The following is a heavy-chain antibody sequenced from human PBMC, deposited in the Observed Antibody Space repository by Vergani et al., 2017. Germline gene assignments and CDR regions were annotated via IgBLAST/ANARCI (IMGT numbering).Heavy chain of an antibody. CDR2: FYYSGST. D-gene: IGHD3-10*01. CDR1: GGSISSYY. V-gene: IGHV4-59*01. CDR3: ARELLWFGGIWFDP. Sequence: QVQLQESGPGLVKPSETLSLTCTVSGGSISSYYWSWIRQPPGKGREWFGYFYYSGSTNYNPALKSRVTISVDTSKNQFSLKLSSVTAADTAGDYCARELLWFGGIWFDPWGQGTLVTVSS. J-gene: IGHJ5*02.